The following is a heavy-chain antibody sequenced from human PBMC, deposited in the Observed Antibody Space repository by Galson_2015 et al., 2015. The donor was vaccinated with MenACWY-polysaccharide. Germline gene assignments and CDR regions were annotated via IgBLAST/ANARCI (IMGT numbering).Heavy chain of an antibody. CDR1: GFNFGIYV. V-gene: IGHV3-23*01. CDR3: VKGGWADN. Sequence: SLRLCCAASGFNFGIYVMTWGGQAPGKGLEWVSAISSGSDTAYYTDSVKGRFTISRDNSKDTLHPQMDSLRAEDTAVYYCVKGGWADNWGQGTLVTVSS. CDR2: ISSGSDTA. D-gene: IGHD1-26*01. J-gene: IGHJ4*02.